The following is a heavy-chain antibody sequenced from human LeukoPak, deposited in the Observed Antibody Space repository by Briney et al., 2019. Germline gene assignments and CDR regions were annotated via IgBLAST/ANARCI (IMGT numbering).Heavy chain of an antibody. V-gene: IGHV4-39*01. J-gene: IGHJ4*02. CDR3: ARPGPQYYDSSGYYSGH. CDR2: IYYSGST. CDR1: GGSISSSSYY. Sequence: SETLSLXCTVSGGSISSSSYYWGWSRQPPGKGPEWIGSIYYSGSTYYNPSLKSRVTISVDTSKNQFSLKLGSVTAADTAVYYCARPGPQYYDSSGYYSGHWGQGTLVTVSS. D-gene: IGHD3-22*01.